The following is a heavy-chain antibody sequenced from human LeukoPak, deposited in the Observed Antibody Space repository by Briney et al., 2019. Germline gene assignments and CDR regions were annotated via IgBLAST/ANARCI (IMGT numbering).Heavy chain of an antibody. CDR3: ARGDPTATSNWFDP. V-gene: IGHV4-4*07. CDR2: IYTSGST. Sequence: SETLSLTCTVSGGSISSYYWSWIRQPAGKGLEWIGRIYTSGSTNYNPSLKSRVTISVDKSKNQFSLKVSSVTAADTAVYYCARGDPTATSNWFDPWGQGTLVTVSS. J-gene: IGHJ5*02. CDR1: GGSISSYY. D-gene: IGHD4-17*01.